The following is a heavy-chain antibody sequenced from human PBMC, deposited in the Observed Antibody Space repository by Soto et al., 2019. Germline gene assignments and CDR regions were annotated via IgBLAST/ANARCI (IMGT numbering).Heavy chain of an antibody. J-gene: IGHJ4*02. D-gene: IGHD5-18*01. Sequence: QVQLVQSGAEVKKPGSSVKVSCKASGGTFSSYAISWVRQAPGQGLEWMGGIIPIFGTANYAQKFQGRVTITADESTSTDYMELSSLRSEDTAVYYCARLNGGDVDTAMNDDYCGQGTLVTVSS. V-gene: IGHV1-69*01. CDR1: GGTFSSYA. CDR2: IIPIFGTA. CDR3: ARLNGGDVDTAMNDDY.